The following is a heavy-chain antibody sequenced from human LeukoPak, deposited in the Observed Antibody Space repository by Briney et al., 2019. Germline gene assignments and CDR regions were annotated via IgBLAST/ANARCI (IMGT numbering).Heavy chain of an antibody. CDR1: GFTFSSNH. V-gene: IGHV3-53*01. J-gene: IGHJ4*02. D-gene: IGHD5-24*01. CDR2: VYTGGNT. CDR3: AKEGRSLQTY. Sequence: GGSLRLSCAASGFTFSSNHMSWVRQAPGKGLEWVSVVYTGGNTYYADSVRGRFTISRDNSKNTVYLQMNSLRAEDTAVYYCAKEGRSLQTYWGQGTLVTVSS.